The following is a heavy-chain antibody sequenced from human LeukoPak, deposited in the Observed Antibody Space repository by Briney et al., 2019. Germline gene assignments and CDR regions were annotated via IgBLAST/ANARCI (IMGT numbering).Heavy chain of an antibody. CDR2: ISYDGSNK. V-gene: IGHV3-30*04. D-gene: IGHD5-24*01. Sequence: GGSLRLSCAASGFTFSSYAMHWVRQAPGKGLEWVAVISYDGSNKYYADSVKGRFTISRDNSKNTLYLQMNSLRAEDTAVYYCARGRDGYNFGYWGQGTLVTVSS. J-gene: IGHJ4*02. CDR1: GFTFSSYA. CDR3: ARGRDGYNFGY.